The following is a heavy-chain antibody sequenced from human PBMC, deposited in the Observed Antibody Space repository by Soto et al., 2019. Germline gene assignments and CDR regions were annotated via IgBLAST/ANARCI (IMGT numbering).Heavy chain of an antibody. Sequence: VQLVESGGGLIQAGGSLRLSCAVSGFTVSNNFMMWVRQAPGKGLEWVSIIYSGGSISYADSVKGRFTISRDGSMNMLYLQMNSLTAEDTAVYYCARDGNGQRGSPHWCQGTLVTVSS. CDR1: GFTVSNNF. CDR3: ARDGNGQRGSPH. D-gene: IGHD3-16*01. J-gene: IGHJ4*02. CDR2: IYSGGSI. V-gene: IGHV3-53*02.